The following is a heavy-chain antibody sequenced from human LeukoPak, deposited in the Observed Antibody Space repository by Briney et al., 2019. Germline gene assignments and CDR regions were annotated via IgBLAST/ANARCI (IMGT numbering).Heavy chain of an antibody. CDR3: AREGYCTDTNCYVNVGSFDY. J-gene: IGHJ4*02. V-gene: IGHV1-18*01. D-gene: IGHD2-2*01. Sequence: ASVKLSFKAAGYTFTSYGISWVRHAPGQGLEWMGWINAYNGDTNYAPNLQGRVTMTTDTSSSTAYMEMRSLRSDDTAVYYCAREGYCTDTNCYVNVGSFDYWGQGTVVTVSS. CDR1: GYTFTSYG. CDR2: INAYNGDT.